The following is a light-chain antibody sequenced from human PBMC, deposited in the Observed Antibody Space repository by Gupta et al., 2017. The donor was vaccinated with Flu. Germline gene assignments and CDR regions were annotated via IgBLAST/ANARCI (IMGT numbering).Light chain of an antibody. J-gene: IGKJ2*02. CDR1: QTISNW. CDR3: HQENSYPWT. Sequence: PSTLSASVGDRVTITCRATQTISNWLASYQQKPGKAPKLLIYRASSSQSGVPSRFSGSGSATEYTLTIISLQPDDYATYYCHQENSYPWTFGQGTKVEIK. V-gene: IGKV1-5*03. CDR2: RAS.